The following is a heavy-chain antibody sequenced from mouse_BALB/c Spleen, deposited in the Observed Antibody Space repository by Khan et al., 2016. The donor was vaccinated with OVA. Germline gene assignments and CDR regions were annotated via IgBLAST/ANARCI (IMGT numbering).Heavy chain of an antibody. CDR2: ISYSGST. CDR3: ARTARIKY. J-gene: IGHJ2*01. V-gene: IGHV3-2*02. D-gene: IGHD1-2*01. CDR1: GYSITSGYG. Sequence: EVQLQESGPGLVKPSQSLSLTCTVTGYSITSGYGWNWIRQFPGNKLEWMGYISYSGSTNYNPSLKSRIYITRDTSKHQFFLQLNSVTTEDTATYYCARTARIKYWGQGTTLTVCS.